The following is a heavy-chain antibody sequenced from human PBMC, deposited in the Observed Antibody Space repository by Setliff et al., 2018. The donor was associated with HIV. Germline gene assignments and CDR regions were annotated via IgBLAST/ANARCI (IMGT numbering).Heavy chain of an antibody. V-gene: IGHV4-38-2*02. Sequence: SETLSLTCGVSGDSITGSYYWSWMRQPAGKGLEWVGSIYRTGDTHYNPSLKSRVTISVDTSKNQFSLRLSSVTAADTAVYYCARDKTYCNYSRCSRAGWYFDLWGRGTLVTVSS. CDR2: IYRTGDT. J-gene: IGHJ2*01. CDR1: GDSITGSYY. CDR3: ARDKTYCNYSRCSRAGWYFDL. D-gene: IGHD2-2*01.